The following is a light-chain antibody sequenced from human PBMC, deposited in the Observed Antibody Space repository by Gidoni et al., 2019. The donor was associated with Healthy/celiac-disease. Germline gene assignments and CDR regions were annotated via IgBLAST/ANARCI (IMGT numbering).Light chain of an antibody. J-gene: IGLJ2*01. CDR2: GET. CDR1: SLRTYF. CDR3: NCRDSSGYHLV. V-gene: IGLV3-19*01. Sequence: SSELTQYPSVSVALGQTVRITCQGDSLRTYFASWYQQKPGQAPLLVMYGETNRPSGIPDRFSGSSSGNTASLIIAGAQAADEGDFYCNCRDSSGYHLVFGGGTRLTVL.